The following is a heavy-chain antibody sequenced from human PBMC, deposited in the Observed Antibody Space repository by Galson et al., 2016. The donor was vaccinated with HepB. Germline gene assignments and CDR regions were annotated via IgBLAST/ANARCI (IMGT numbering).Heavy chain of an antibody. J-gene: IGHJ6*02. Sequence: CAISGDSVSSSSAAWNWIRQSLSRGLEWLGRTYFRSRWYNDYAVSVKSRITINPDTSKNQFSLQLTSVTPEDTAVYYCARADQDLVALAGAIYYYSAMDVWGQGTTVTVSS. CDR2: TYFRSRWYN. CDR1: GDSVSSSSAA. CDR3: ARADQDLVALAGAIYYYSAMDV. D-gene: IGHD6-19*01. V-gene: IGHV6-1*01.